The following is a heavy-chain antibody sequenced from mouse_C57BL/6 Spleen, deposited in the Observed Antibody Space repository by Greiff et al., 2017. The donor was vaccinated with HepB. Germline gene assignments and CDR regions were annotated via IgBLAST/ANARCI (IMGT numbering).Heavy chain of an antibody. CDR2: ISSGGDYI. CDR1: GFTFSSYA. CDR3: TRDLLLRSKTWFAY. D-gene: IGHD1-1*01. V-gene: IGHV5-9-1*02. Sequence: DVQLVESGEGLVKPGGSLKLSCAASGFTFSSYAMSWVRQTPEKRLEWVAYISSGGDYIYYADTVKGRFTISRDNARNTLYLQMSSLKSEDTAMYYCTRDLLLRSKTWFAYWGQGTLVTVSA. J-gene: IGHJ3*01.